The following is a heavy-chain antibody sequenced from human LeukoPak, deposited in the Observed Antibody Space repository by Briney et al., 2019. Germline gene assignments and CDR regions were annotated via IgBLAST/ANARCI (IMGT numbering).Heavy chain of an antibody. CDR1: GGSISSYY. CDR3: ARDRGSGWYVDGMDV. V-gene: IGHV4-59*01. D-gene: IGHD6-19*01. CDR2: IYYSGST. Sequence: PSETLSLTCTVSGGSISSYYWSWIRQPPGKGLEWIGYIYYSGSTNYNPSLKSRVTISVDTSKNQFSLKLSSVTAADTAVYYCARDRGSGWYVDGMDVWGQGTTVTVSS. J-gene: IGHJ6*02.